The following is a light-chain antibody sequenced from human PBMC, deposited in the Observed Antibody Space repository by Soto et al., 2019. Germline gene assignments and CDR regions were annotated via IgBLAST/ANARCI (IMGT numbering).Light chain of an antibody. Sequence: QPVLTQPPSVSGAPGQRVTISCTGSSSNIGARYDVHWYQQLPGTAPKLLIYGNNNRPSGVPDRFSGSKSGSSASLAITGLQAEDDADYYCQSYDISLSAVVFGGGTKVTVL. J-gene: IGLJ2*01. CDR3: QSYDISLSAVV. CDR1: SSNIGARYD. CDR2: GNN. V-gene: IGLV1-40*01.